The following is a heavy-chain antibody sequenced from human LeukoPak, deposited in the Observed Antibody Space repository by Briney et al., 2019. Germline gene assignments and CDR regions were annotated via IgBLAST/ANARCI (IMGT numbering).Heavy chain of an antibody. CDR1: GFTFSSYE. Sequence: GGSLRLSCAASGFTFSSYEMNWVRQAPGKGLEWVSYISSSGSTIYSADSVKGRFTISRDNAKHSLYLQMNSLRAEDTAVYYCARDLVLDYGDYRSGNAFDIWGQGTMVTVSS. J-gene: IGHJ3*02. V-gene: IGHV3-48*03. CDR3: ARDLVLDYGDYRSGNAFDI. D-gene: IGHD4-17*01. CDR2: ISSSGSTI.